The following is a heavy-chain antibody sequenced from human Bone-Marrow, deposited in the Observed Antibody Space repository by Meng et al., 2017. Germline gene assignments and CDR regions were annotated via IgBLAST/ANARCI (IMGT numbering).Heavy chain of an antibody. V-gene: IGHV4-4*02. J-gene: IGHJ4*02. CDR3: ARLDTLGHSYGLIYFDY. D-gene: IGHD5-18*01. CDR1: GGSSSSSNW. CDR2: IYHSGST. Sequence: RGSGPGRVQPSGTRPLTGAVSGGSSSSSNWWSWVRQPPGKGLEWIGEIYHSGSTNYNPSLKSRVTISVDKSKNQFSLKLSSVTAADTAVYYCARLDTLGHSYGLIYFDYWGQGTLVTVSS.